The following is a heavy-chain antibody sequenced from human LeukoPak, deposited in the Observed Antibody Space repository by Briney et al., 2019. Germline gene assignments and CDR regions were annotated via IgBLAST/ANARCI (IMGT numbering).Heavy chain of an antibody. CDR2: FDPEDGKK. CDR1: GYTLTELS. CDR3: ATDQKYSDFWSGYLLL. Sequence: GASVTVSCKVSGYTLTELSMHGVRHAPGKGLEWMGGFDPEDGKKIYAKKFRGSVTMHEDTSTETAYMELSSLRSEDTVVYYCATDQKYSDFWSGYLLLWGQGTLVTVSS. D-gene: IGHD3-3*01. V-gene: IGHV1-24*01. J-gene: IGHJ4*02.